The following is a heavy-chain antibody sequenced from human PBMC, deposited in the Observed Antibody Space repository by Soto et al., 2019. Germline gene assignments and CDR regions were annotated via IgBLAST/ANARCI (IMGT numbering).Heavy chain of an antibody. J-gene: IGHJ3*02. Sequence: LRLSCAASGFTFSSYAMSWVRQAPVKGLEWVSAISGSGGSTYYADSVKGRFTISRDNSKNTLYLQMNSLRAEDTAVYYCAKDLWHYDSSGYYYAFDIWGQGTMVTV. CDR3: AKDLWHYDSSGYYYAFDI. D-gene: IGHD3-22*01. CDR2: ISGSGGST. CDR1: GFTFSSYA. V-gene: IGHV3-23*01.